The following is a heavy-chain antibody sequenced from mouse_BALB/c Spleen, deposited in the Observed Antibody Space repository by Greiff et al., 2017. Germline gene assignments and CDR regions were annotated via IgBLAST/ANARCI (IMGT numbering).Heavy chain of an antibody. J-gene: IGHJ3*01. CDR1: GYAFSSYW. V-gene: IGHV1-80*01. CDR3: ARGYDGYPCFAY. D-gene: IGHD2-3*01. CDR2: IYPGDGDT. Sequence: QVQLQQSGAELVRPGSSVKISCKASGYAFSSYWMNWVKQRPGQGLEWIGQIYPGDGDTNYNGKFKGKATLTADKSSSTAYMQLSSLTSEDSAVYFCARGYDGYPCFAYWGQGTLVTVSA.